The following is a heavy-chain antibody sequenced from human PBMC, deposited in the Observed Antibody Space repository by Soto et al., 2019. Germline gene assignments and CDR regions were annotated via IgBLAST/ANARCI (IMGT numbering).Heavy chain of an antibody. CDR2: INYTGNT. Sequence: SETLSLTCTVSGGSISSYYWSWIRQPPGTGLEWIGEINYTGNTNYNPSLKSRVTISVDTSKNQFSLKLTSMTAADTAVYYCATAPGPYWGQGTLVTVSS. V-gene: IGHV4-59*12. CDR1: GGSISSYY. CDR3: ATAPGPY. D-gene: IGHD2-21*02. J-gene: IGHJ4*02.